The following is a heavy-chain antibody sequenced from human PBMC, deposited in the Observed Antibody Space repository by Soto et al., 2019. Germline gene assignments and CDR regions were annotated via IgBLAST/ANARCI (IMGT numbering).Heavy chain of an antibody. D-gene: IGHD6-19*01. Sequence: ASVKVSCKASGYTFTSYGISWVRQAPGQGLGWMGWISAYNGNTNYAQKLQGRVTMTTDTSTSTAYMELRSLRSDDTAVYYCARVMIGSSGLFSWFDPWGQGTLVTVSS. CDR3: ARVMIGSSGLFSWFDP. CDR2: ISAYNGNT. CDR1: GYTFTSYG. J-gene: IGHJ5*02. V-gene: IGHV1-18*01.